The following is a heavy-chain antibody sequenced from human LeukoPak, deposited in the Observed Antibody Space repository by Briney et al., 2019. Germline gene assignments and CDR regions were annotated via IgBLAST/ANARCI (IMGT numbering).Heavy chain of an antibody. CDR2: IYHSGST. Sequence: PSETLSLTCAVSGYSISSGYYWGWIRQPPGKGLEWIGSIYHSGSTYYNPSLKSRVTISVDTSKNQFSLKLSSVTAADTAVYYCASISRWELTFDYWGQGTLATVSS. CDR1: GYSISSGYY. J-gene: IGHJ4*02. D-gene: IGHD1-26*01. CDR3: ASISRWELTFDY. V-gene: IGHV4-38-2*01.